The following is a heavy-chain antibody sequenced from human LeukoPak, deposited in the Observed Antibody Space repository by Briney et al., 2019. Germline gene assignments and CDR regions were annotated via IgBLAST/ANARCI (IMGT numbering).Heavy chain of an antibody. V-gene: IGHV3-48*04. CDR3: ARDRGYSSGWYVDY. CDR1: GFTFSTYG. CDR2: ISSSGSTI. J-gene: IGHJ4*02. Sequence: GGSLRLSCAASGFTFSTYGMHWVRQAPGKGLEWVSYISSSGSTIYYADSVKGRFTISRDNAKNSLYLQMNSLRAEDTAVYYCARDRGYSSGWYVDYWGQGTLVTVSS. D-gene: IGHD6-19*01.